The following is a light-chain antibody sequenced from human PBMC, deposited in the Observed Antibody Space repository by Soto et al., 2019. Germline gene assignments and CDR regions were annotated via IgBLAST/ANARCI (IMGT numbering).Light chain of an antibody. CDR3: SSYTTSSPYV. CDR1: SSDIGDYNY. CDR2: EVS. J-gene: IGLJ1*01. V-gene: IGLV2-14*01. Sequence: QSALTQPASVSGSPGQSITISCTGASSDIGDYNYVSWYQQHPGKAPKLIIFEVSHRPSGVSNRFSGSKSGSTASLTISGLQAEDEADYYCSSYTTSSPYVFGTGTKVTVL.